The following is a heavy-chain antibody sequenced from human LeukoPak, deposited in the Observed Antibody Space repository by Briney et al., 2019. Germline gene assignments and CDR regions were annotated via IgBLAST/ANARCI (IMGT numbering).Heavy chain of an antibody. J-gene: IGHJ4*02. CDR2: IYYSGST. CDR3: ARHVEITMIVAGRGVFDY. D-gene: IGHD3-22*01. CDR1: GGSISSGDYY. Sequence: SETLPLTCTVSGGSISSGDYYWSWIRQPPGKGLEWIGYIYYSGSTYYNPSLKSRVTISVDTSKNQFSLKLSSVTAADTAVYYCARHVEITMIVAGRGVFDYWGQGTLVTVSS. V-gene: IGHV4-30-4*08.